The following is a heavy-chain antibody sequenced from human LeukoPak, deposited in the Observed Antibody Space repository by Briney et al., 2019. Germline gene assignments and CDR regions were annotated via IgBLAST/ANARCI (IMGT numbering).Heavy chain of an antibody. CDR2: INPNSGGT. D-gene: IGHD6-19*01. V-gene: IGHV1-2*02. CDR3: ARIAVAGMDGDY. Sequence: ASVKVSCKASGYTFTGYYMHWVRQAPGQGLEWMGWINPNSGGTNYAQKFQGRVTMTRDTSICTAYMELSRLRSDDTAVYYCARIAVAGMDGDYWGQGTLVTVSS. J-gene: IGHJ4*02. CDR1: GYTFTGYY.